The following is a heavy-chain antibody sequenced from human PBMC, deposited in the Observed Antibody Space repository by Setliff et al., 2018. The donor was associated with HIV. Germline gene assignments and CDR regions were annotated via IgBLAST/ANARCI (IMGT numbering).Heavy chain of an antibody. Sequence: GESLKISCKGSGYSFTSNWIGWVRQMPGKGLEWMGIIHPVDSDTRYSPSFQGQVTISADKSISTAYLQWSSLKASDTAMYYCARSNSIAVAGTLDAFDIWGQGTVVTVSS. CDR3: ARSNSIAVAGTLDAFDI. CDR1: GYSFTSNW. CDR2: IHPVDSDT. D-gene: IGHD6-19*01. J-gene: IGHJ3*02. V-gene: IGHV5-51*01.